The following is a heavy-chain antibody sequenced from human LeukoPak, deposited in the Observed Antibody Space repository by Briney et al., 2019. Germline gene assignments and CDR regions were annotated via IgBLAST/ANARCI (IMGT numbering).Heavy chain of an antibody. V-gene: IGHV4-59*02. Sequence: SETLSLTCTVSGGSVSSYYWSWIRQPPGKGLDWIGYISYPGSTNYNPSLNSRVTISIDTSKNQFSLKLSSVTAADTAVYYCARGVGELLSYYYYYYMDVWGKGTTVTISS. CDR1: GGSVSSYY. D-gene: IGHD3-10*01. J-gene: IGHJ6*03. CDR3: ARGVGELLSYYYYYYMDV. CDR2: ISYPGST.